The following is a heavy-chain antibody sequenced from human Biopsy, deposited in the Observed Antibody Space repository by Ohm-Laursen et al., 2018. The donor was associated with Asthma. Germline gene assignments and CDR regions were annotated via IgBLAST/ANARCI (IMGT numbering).Heavy chain of an antibody. Sequence: SSVKVSCKTSGDTFRTSAFSWVRQAPGQGLEWLGGIMTVFGTTNYAQKFQGRVTITADESTSTAYMELSSLRSEDTAVYFCARDYDGDYVQRHLPLAYWGQGTLVTVSS. CDR2: IMTVFGTT. CDR1: GDTFRTSA. CDR3: ARDYDGDYVQRHLPLAY. J-gene: IGHJ4*02. V-gene: IGHV1-69*01. D-gene: IGHD4-17*01.